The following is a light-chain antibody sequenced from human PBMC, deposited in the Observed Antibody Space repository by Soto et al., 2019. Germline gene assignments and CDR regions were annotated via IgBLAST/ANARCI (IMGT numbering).Light chain of an antibody. Sequence: EIVLTQSPGTLSLSPGERATLSCRASPSVSSSYLAWYQQKPGQAPRLLIYGASIRATGIPDMFGGSGSGTYSTIIISRLDHEYVTYYYWQPYGSPPTFGQGTNVEIK. CDR1: PSVSSSY. V-gene: IGKV3-20*01. CDR2: GAS. CDR3: QPYGSPPT. J-gene: IGKJ1*01.